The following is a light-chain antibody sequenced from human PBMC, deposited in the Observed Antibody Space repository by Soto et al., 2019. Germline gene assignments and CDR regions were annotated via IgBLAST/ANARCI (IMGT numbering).Light chain of an antibody. CDR2: DVS. CDR1: QNIDVW. Sequence: DIQMTQSPSTLSASVGDRVTITCRARQNIDVWLAWYQRKPGGAPQLLIYDVSTLYTGVPSRFSGTGSGTEFNLTISGLQPDDFATYFCQQYKSEWTFGQGTKVDIK. CDR3: QQYKSEWT. V-gene: IGKV1-5*01. J-gene: IGKJ1*01.